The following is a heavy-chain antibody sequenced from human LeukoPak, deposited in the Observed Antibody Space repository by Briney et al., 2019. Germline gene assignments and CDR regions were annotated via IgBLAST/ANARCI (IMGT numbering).Heavy chain of an antibody. J-gene: IGHJ6*02. Sequence: EESLKFSCKGSGYGFFGYWIGWVRQMPGKGLEWMGIIYPDDSKTRYSPSFQGQVIISADRSISTAYLQWSSLKASDTAMYYCATFYYYYGMDVWGQGTTVTVSS. CDR3: ATFYYYYGMDV. CDR1: GYGFFGYW. V-gene: IGHV5-51*01. CDR2: IYPDDSKT.